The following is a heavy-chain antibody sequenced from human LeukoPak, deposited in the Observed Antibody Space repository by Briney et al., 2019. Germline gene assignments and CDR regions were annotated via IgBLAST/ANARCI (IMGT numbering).Heavy chain of an antibody. CDR1: GFTFSNYA. CDR3: ARDQAFDWFYYYYGMDV. Sequence: GGSLRLACAASGFTFSNYAVSWVRQAPGKGLEWVSSIFSSVNTTHYAESVKGRFTISRDNSKNTLYLQMNSLSAEDTAIYYCARDQAFDWFYYYYGMDVWGLGTTVIVSS. J-gene: IGHJ6*01. V-gene: IGHV3-23*01. D-gene: IGHD3-9*01. CDR2: IFSSVNTT.